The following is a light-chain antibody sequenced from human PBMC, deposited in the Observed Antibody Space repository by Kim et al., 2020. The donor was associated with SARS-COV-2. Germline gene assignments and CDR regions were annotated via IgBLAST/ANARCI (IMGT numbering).Light chain of an antibody. Sequence: QPVLTQSPSASASPGASVKLTCTLSSGHSSYAIAWHQQQPEKGPRYLMKLNSDGSHSKGDGIPDRFSGSSSGAERYLTISSLQSEDEADYYCQTWGTGIQGVFGGGTQLTVL. J-gene: IGLJ3*02. CDR3: QTWGTGIQGV. CDR2: LNSDGSH. CDR1: SGHSSYA. V-gene: IGLV4-69*01.